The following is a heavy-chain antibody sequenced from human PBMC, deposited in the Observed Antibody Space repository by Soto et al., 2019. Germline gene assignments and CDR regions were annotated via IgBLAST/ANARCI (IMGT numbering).Heavy chain of an antibody. CDR2: SRNKANSYTT. D-gene: IGHD3-10*01. CDR3: SRDFMASGTSAVDY. J-gene: IGHJ4*02. Sequence: EVQLVESGGGLVQPGGSLRLSCTASGFSLSDHYVDWVRQAPGKGLEWVGRSRNKANSYTTEYAASVRGRFTISRDDSRNSLSLQMDSLKTADTAVDYCSRDFMASGTSAVDYWGQGTLVTVSS. V-gene: IGHV3-72*01. CDR1: GFSLSDHY.